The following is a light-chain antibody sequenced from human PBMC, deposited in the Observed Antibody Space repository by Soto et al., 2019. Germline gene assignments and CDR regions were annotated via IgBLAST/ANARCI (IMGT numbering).Light chain of an antibody. CDR2: GAS. V-gene: IGKV3-20*01. CDR3: QQYGSSPRT. Sequence: EIVLTQSPGTLSLSPGERATLSCRASQSVNSRYLAWYRQKPGQAPRLLIYGASTRATGIPDRFSGSGSGTDFTLTISRLEPEDFAVYYCQQYGSSPRTFGQGTKVEIK. CDR1: QSVNSRY. J-gene: IGKJ1*01.